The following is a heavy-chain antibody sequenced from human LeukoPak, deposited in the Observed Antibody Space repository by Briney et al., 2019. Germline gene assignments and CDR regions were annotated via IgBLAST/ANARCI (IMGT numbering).Heavy chain of an antibody. D-gene: IGHD6-13*01. CDR3: ARYSSSWLEHYYYMDV. J-gene: IGHJ6*03. CDR2: IYYSGST. CDR1: GGSISSSSYY. Sequence: PSETLSLTCTASGGSISSSSYYWGWIRQPPGKGLEWIGSIYYSGSTYYNPSLKSRVTISVDTSKNQFSLKLSSVTAADTAVYYCARYSSSWLEHYYYMDVWGKGTTVTMSS. V-gene: IGHV4-39*07.